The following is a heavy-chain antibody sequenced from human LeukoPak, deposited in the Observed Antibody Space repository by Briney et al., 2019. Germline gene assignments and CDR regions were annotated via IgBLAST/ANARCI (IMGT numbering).Heavy chain of an antibody. Sequence: SETLSLTCTVSGYSISSGYYWGWIRQPPGKGLEWIGSIYHSGSTYYNPSLKSRVTISVDTSKNQFSLKLSSVTAADTAVYYCARSENWFDPWGQGTLVTVSS. V-gene: IGHV4-38-2*02. CDR1: GYSISSGYY. CDR3: ARSENWFDP. J-gene: IGHJ5*02. CDR2: IYHSGST.